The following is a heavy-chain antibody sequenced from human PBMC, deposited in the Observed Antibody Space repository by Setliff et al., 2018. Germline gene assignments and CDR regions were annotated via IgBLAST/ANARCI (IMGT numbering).Heavy chain of an antibody. V-gene: IGHV1-69*05. CDR3: ARGTWGFDY. J-gene: IGHJ4*02. CDR2: IIPFFATT. CDR1: GGTFSNYA. Sequence: SVKVSCKASGGTFSNYAISWVRQAPGQGLEWMGGIIPFFATTKYAQRFQGRVTITTDESTSTAYMELSSLRSEDTAVYYCARGTWGFDYWGQGALVTVSS. D-gene: IGHD7-27*01.